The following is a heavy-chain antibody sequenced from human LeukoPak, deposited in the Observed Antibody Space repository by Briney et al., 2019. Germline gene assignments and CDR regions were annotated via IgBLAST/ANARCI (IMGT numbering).Heavy chain of an antibody. D-gene: IGHD3-3*01. J-gene: IGHJ6*03. Sequence: PSETLSLTCGVSGGSISSTNWWSWVRQPPGKGLECIGEIYHSGSTYYNPSLKSRVTISVDTSKNQFSLKLSSVTAADTAVYYCANYDFWSGYYKGYYYYMDVWGKGTTVTVSS. CDR1: GGSISSTNW. CDR2: IYHSGST. CDR3: ANYDFWSGYYKGYYYYMDV. V-gene: IGHV4-4*02.